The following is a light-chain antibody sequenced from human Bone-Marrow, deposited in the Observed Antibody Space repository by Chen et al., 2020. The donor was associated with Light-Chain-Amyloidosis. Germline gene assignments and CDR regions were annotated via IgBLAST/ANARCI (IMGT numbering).Light chain of an antibody. CDR1: DLPTKY. V-gene: IGLV3-25*03. CDR2: RDT. CDR3: QSADSSGTYEVI. Sequence: SYELTQPPSVSVSPGQTARITCSGDDLPTKYAYWYQQKPGQAPGRVIQRDTERTSGISERFSGSSSGTTATLTISGVQAEDEAAYHCQSADSSGTYEVIFGGGTKLTVL. J-gene: IGLJ2*01.